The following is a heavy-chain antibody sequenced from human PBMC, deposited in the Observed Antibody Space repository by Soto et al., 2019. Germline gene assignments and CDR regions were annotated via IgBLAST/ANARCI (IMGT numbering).Heavy chain of an antibody. J-gene: IGHJ4*02. CDR2: INPNSVGT. CDR3: ATDLALRAARLV. D-gene: IGHD6-6*01. V-gene: IGHV1-2*04. CDR1: LYTFTAYD. Sequence: ASLKVSCNASLYTFTAYDIHWVRQAPGQWLEWMGWINPNSVGTNYVQNFQGWVTTTRDTSTSTAYMELSRLRSDDTAMYSCATDLALRAARLVWGQGTLVNVSS.